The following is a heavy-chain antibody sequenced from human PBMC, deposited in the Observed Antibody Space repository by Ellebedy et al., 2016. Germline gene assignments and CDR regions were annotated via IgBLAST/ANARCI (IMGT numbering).Heavy chain of an antibody. J-gene: IGHJ4*02. V-gene: IGHV3-23*01. CDR1: GFTFGNFF. CDR2: ISGGGDTT. Sequence: GGSLRLSXVASGFTFGNFFMSWVRQAPGGGLEWISTISGGGDTTVSADSVKGRFTISRDNFRNTVYLQMNSLRAEDTAVYYCYYGHYSASWGQGTLVTVSS. CDR3: YYGHYSAS. D-gene: IGHD4-17*01.